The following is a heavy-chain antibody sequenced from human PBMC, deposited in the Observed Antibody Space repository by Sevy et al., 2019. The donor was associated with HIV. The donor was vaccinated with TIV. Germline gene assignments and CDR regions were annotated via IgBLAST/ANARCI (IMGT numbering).Heavy chain of an antibody. Sequence: ASVKVSCKASGYTFTSYGISWVRQAPGQGLEWMGWLSAYHGNTNYAQKLQGRVTMTTDTSTSTAYMELRSLRSDDTAVYYCARDVIVATIRYYYYGMDVWGQRTTVTVSS. D-gene: IGHD5-12*01. V-gene: IGHV1-18*04. J-gene: IGHJ6*02. CDR3: ARDVIVATIRYYYYGMDV. CDR1: GYTFTSYG. CDR2: LSAYHGNT.